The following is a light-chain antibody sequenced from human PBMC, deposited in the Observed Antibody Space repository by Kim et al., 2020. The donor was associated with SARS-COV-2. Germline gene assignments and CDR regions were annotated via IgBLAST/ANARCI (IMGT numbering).Light chain of an antibody. J-gene: IGLJ2*01. CDR1: NSNIGNNY. CDR2: DNN. Sequence: VTISCSGRNSNIGNNYISWYQQLPGVAPKLLIYDNNQRPSGIPDRFSGSKSGTSATLGITGLQTGDEADYYCGTWDSSLSVVVFGGGTQLTVL. V-gene: IGLV1-51*01. CDR3: GTWDSSLSVVV.